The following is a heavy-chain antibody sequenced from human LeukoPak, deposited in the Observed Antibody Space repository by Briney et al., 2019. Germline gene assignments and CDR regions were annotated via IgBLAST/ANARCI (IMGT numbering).Heavy chain of an antibody. CDR2: IYYSGST. D-gene: IGHD2-21*02. V-gene: IGHV4-59*01. J-gene: IGHJ4*02. CDR3: ARLGRGGDWFDY. CDR1: GGSMTTYY. Sequence: SETLSLTCTVSGGSMTTYYWTWIRQPPGKGPEWIGYIYYSGSTNYNSSLKSRVSMSVDTYKNQFSLKVNSVTAADAAIYYCARLGRGGDWFDYWGQGVLVTASA.